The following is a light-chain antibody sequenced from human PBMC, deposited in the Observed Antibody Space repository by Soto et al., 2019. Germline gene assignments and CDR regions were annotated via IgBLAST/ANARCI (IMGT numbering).Light chain of an antibody. CDR2: VAS. V-gene: IGKV1-39*01. CDR3: QKSSSIPYT. CDR1: QTISTY. Sequence: DIQMTQSPSSLSASVGDRVTITCRASQTISTYLNWYQQNPGKAPKLLIYVASNLQNGVPSRFSGSGSGTDFTLTISSLQPEDFATYYCQKSSSIPYTFGQGTKLEIK. J-gene: IGKJ2*01.